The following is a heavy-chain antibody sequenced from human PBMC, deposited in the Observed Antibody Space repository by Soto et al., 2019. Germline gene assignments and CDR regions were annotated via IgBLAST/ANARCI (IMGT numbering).Heavy chain of an antibody. V-gene: IGHV2-26*01. CDR3: ARRNLAVAVSTSFAP. Sequence: QVTLKESGPVLVKPTETLTLRCTVSGLSITDSEMGVSWIRQPPGQPLEWLAHIDSSGEKCYRTFLKSRLSISKDTSKSQIVLTMTNMDPADTATYYCARRNLAVAVSTSFAPWGQGTPVTVSS. J-gene: IGHJ5*02. CDR1: GLSITDSEMG. CDR2: IDSSGEK. D-gene: IGHD2-2*01.